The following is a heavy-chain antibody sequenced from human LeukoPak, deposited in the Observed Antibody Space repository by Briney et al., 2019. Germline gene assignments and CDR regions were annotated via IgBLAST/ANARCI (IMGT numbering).Heavy chain of an antibody. CDR3: ARVRVDYGDLGVDY. Sequence: PSETLSLTCTVSGGSISSSSYYWSWIRQPPGKGLEWIGEINHSGSTNYNPSLKSRVTISVDTSKNQFSLKLSSVTAADTAVYYCARVRVDYGDLGVDYWGQGTLVTVSS. CDR1: GGSISSSSYY. D-gene: IGHD4-17*01. J-gene: IGHJ4*02. V-gene: IGHV4-39*07. CDR2: INHSGST.